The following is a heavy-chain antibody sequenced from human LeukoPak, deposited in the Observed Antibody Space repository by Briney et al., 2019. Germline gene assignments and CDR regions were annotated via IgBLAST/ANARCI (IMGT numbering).Heavy chain of an antibody. CDR1: GGSISSSSYY. Sequence: PSETLSLTCTVSGGSISSSSYYWGWIRQPPGKGLEWIGSIYYSGSTYYNPSLKSRVTISVDTSKNQFSLKLSSVTAADTAVYYCAREWVVADNRIDYWGQGTLVTVSS. V-gene: IGHV4-39*02. CDR3: AREWVVADNRIDY. CDR2: IYYSGST. D-gene: IGHD2-15*01. J-gene: IGHJ4*02.